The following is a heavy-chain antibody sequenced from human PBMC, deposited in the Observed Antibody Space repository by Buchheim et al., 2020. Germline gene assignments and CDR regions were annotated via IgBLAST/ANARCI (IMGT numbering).Heavy chain of an antibody. V-gene: IGHV4-59*01. Sequence: QVQLQESGPGLVKPSETLSLTCTVSGGSISSNYWSWIRQPPGKGLEWIGYIYYSGSTNYNPPLKSRVTISVDTSKNQFPLNLSSVTAADTAVYYCARLGYYDSLVDPWGQGTL. CDR3: ARLGYYDSLVDP. CDR1: GGSISSNY. CDR2: IYYSGST. J-gene: IGHJ5*02. D-gene: IGHD3-22*01.